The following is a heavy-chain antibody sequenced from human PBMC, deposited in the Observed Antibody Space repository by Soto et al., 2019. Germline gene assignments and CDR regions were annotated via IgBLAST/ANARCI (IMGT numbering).Heavy chain of an antibody. CDR2: ISSSSSYI. V-gene: IGHV3-21*01. D-gene: IGHD5-18*01. J-gene: IGHJ4*02. CDR1: GFTFSSYS. CDR3: ARDRNTRAFLFDY. Sequence: GGSLRLSCAASGFTFSSYSMNWVRQAPGKGLEWVSSISSSSSYIYYADSVKGRFTISRDNAKNSLYLQMNSLRAEDTAVYYCARDRNTRAFLFDYWGQGTLVTVSS.